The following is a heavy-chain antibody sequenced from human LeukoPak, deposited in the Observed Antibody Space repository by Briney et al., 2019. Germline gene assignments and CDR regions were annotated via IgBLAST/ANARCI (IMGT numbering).Heavy chain of an antibody. CDR3: ARVVAYYDILTGYQRADAFDI. CDR2: IYYSGST. D-gene: IGHD3-9*01. Sequence: SETLSLTCTVSGGSISSYYWSWIRQPPGKGPEWIGYIYYSGSTNYNPSLKSRVTISVDTSKNQFSLKLSSVTAADTAVYYCARVVAYYDILTGYQRADAFDIWGQGTMVTVSS. J-gene: IGHJ3*02. CDR1: GGSISSYY. V-gene: IGHV4-59*01.